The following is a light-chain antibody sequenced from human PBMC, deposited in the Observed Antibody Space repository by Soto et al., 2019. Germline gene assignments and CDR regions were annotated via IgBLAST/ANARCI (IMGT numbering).Light chain of an antibody. Sequence: QSALTQPASVSGSPGQSITISCIGIISDVGNYHLVSWYQQHPGKAPKLMIYEDSKRPSGVSNRFSGSKSGNTASLTISGLQAEDEADYYCCAYAGSSTLVFGGGTKLTVL. J-gene: IGLJ3*02. CDR2: EDS. CDR1: ISDVGNYHL. V-gene: IGLV2-23*01. CDR3: CAYAGSSTLV.